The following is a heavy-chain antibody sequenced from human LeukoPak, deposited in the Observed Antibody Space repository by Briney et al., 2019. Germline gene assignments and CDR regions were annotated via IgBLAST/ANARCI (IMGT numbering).Heavy chain of an antibody. J-gene: IGHJ4*02. CDR2: ISYDGSNK. Sequence: GGSLRLSCAASGLTFSSYAMHWVRQAPGKGLKWAALISYDGSNKYYADSVKGRFTISRDNSKNTLYLQMNSLRAEDTAVYYCAKDPASYSSSSYWGQGTLVTVSS. D-gene: IGHD6-13*01. CDR1: GLTFSSYA. CDR3: AKDPASYSSSSY. V-gene: IGHV3-30*07.